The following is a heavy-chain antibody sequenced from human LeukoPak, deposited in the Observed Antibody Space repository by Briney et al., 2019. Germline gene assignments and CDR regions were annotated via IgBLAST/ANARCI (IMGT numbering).Heavy chain of an antibody. CDR3: GYTNNFYH. V-gene: IGHV3-7*01. J-gene: IGHJ4*02. CDR1: GVSIICQW. Sequence: PGGSLRLSFLASGVSIICQWINWGRQATGQGLEWVGNIKHDGSEEYYVDSVKGRFTISRDDGRNSVSLQMNSVRAEDTAVYYCGYTNNFYHWGQGTLVVVSS. CDR2: IKHDGSEE. D-gene: IGHD3-16*02.